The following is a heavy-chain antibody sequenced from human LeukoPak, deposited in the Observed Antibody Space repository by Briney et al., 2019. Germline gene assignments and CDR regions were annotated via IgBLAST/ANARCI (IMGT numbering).Heavy chain of an antibody. Sequence: PGGSLRLSCAASGFTFSSYAMSWVRQAPGKGLEWVSDMSGSGGSTYYADSVKGRFTISRDNSKNTLYLQMNSLRAEDTAVYYCAKVPYRELAILVYFDYWGQGTLVTVSS. D-gene: IGHD1-26*01. CDR2: MSGSGGST. J-gene: IGHJ4*02. CDR3: AKVPYRELAILVYFDY. V-gene: IGHV3-23*01. CDR1: GFTFSSYA.